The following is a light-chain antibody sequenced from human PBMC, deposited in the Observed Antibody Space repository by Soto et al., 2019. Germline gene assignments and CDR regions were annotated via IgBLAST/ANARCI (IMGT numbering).Light chain of an antibody. CDR3: QQLNSYPIT. Sequence: DIQMTQSPSAFSASVGDRATITCRASQGIRSYLDWYQQKQGKAPKLMIYAASTLQSGVPSRFSGSGSGTEFTLTISRMQTEDFETYYCQQLNSYPITFGQGTRLEIK. V-gene: IGKV1-9*01. J-gene: IGKJ5*01. CDR2: AAS. CDR1: QGIRSY.